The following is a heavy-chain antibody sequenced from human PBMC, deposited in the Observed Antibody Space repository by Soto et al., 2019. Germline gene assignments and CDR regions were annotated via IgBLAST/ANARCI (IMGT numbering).Heavy chain of an antibody. CDR1: GFSLTTRGVG. Sequence: QITLKESGPTLVKPTQTLTLTCTFSGFSLTTRGVGVGWIRQTPGKALECLALIYWDDDKRYSPSLQCRLSNTKDTPKNQVVLTMTNVDPVDAATYYCAHIPTYYQYDWFDPWGQGTLVSVSS. D-gene: IGHD3-16*01. J-gene: IGHJ5*02. CDR2: IYWDDDK. V-gene: IGHV2-5*02. CDR3: AHIPTYYQYDWFDP.